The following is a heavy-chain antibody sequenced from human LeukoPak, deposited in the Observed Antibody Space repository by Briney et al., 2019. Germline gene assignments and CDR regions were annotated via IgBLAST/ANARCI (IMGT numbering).Heavy chain of an antibody. Sequence: PGGSLRLSCAASGVTLSNYAMTWVRQAPGNGLEWVSSIIASGGATYYADSVKGRFTISRDSSKSTLYLQMSSLRAEDTAVYYCAKHLASRPTTVTDSWGQGALVTVSS. D-gene: IGHD4-17*01. CDR2: IIASGGAT. CDR1: GVTLSNYA. CDR3: AKHLASRPTTVTDS. V-gene: IGHV3-23*01. J-gene: IGHJ5*02.